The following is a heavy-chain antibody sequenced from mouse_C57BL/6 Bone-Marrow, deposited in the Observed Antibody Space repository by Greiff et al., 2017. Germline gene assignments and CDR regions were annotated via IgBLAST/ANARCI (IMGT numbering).Heavy chain of an antibody. CDR2: IWSDGST. CDR1: GFSLTSYG. D-gene: IGHD1-1*01. Sequence: QVQLQQSGPGLVAPSQRLSITCTVSGFSLTSYGVHWVRQPPGKGLEWLVVIWSDGSTTYNSALKSRLSISKDNSKSQVFLKMNSLQTDDTAMYYCARHYYGSNYYAMDYWGQGTSVTVSS. J-gene: IGHJ4*01. CDR3: ARHYYGSNYYAMDY. V-gene: IGHV2-6-1*01.